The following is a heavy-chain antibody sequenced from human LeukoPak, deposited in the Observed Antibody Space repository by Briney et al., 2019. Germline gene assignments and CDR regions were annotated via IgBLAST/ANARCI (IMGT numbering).Heavy chain of an antibody. Sequence: SETPSLTCAVYGGSFSVYYWSWIRQPPGKGLEWIGEINHSGSTNYNPSLKSRVTISVDTSKNQFSLKLSSVTAADTAVYYCARAAGTLRFLEWLSSGAWFDPWGQGTLVTVSS. CDR3: ARAAGTLRFLEWLSSGAWFDP. CDR1: GGSFSVYY. V-gene: IGHV4-34*01. J-gene: IGHJ5*02. D-gene: IGHD3-3*01. CDR2: INHSGST.